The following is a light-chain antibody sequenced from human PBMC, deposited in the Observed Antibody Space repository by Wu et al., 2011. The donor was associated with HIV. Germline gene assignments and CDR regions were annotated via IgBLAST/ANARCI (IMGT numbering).Light chain of an antibody. CDR1: QSIGNY. CDR2: NTS. J-gene: IGKJ5*01. V-gene: IGKV3-11*01. Sequence: EIVLTQSPATLSLSPGDRATLSCRASQSIGNYLAWYQQKPGQTPRLLFFNTSNRATAIPPRFSSRGSETDFTLTISSLESGDFALYYCQYRTTFGQGTRLESK. CDR3: QYRTT.